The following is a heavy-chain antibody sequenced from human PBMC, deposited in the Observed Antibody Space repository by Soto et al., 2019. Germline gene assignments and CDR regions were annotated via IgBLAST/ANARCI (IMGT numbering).Heavy chain of an antibody. CDR2: MNPNSGNT. J-gene: IGHJ1*01. CDR3: ARGRYCSGGSCYRGDFQH. V-gene: IGHV1-8*01. D-gene: IGHD2-15*01. CDR1: GYTFTSYD. Sequence: QVQLVQSGAEVKKPGASVKVSCKASGYTFTSYDINWVRQATGQGLEWVGWMNPNSGNTGYAQKFQGRVTRTRNTSIRTAYMELSSLRSEDTAVYYCARGRYCSGGSCYRGDFQHWGQGTLVTVSS.